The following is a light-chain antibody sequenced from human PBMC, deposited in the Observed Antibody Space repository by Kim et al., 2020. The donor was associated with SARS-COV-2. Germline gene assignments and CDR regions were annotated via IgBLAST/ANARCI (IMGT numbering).Light chain of an antibody. J-gene: IGKJ1*01. CDR3: QQYDVHPET. Sequence: ASVCDRVTISCRCCHNIHIWLAWFQQKPGKAPSVLMYKASTLESGVPSRFSGSGSGTEFTLTINSLQPDDSATYYCQQYDVHPETFGQGTKVDIK. CDR1: HNIHIW. V-gene: IGKV1-5*03. CDR2: KAS.